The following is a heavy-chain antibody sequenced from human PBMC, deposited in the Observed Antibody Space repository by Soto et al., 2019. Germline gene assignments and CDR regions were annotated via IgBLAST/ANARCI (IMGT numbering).Heavy chain of an antibody. V-gene: IGHV4-61*05. J-gene: IGHJ4*02. D-gene: IGHD3-16*01. CDR1: GDSITSSSHY. CDR3: ARSWGYYFDY. Sequence: SETLSLTCTVSGDSITSSSHYWGWIRQPPGKGLEWIGYIYYSGSTNYNPSLKSRVTISVDTSKNQFSLKLSSVTAADTAVYYCARSWGYYFDYWGQGTLVTVSS. CDR2: IYYSGST.